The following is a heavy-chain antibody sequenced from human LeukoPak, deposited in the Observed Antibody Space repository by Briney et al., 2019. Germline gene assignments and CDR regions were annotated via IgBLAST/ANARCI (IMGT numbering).Heavy chain of an antibody. CDR1: GGTFSSYA. CDR3: ARKGALWFGELFHYMDV. V-gene: IGHV1-69*01. Sequence: SVKVSCKASGGTFSSYAISWVRQAPGQGLEWMGGIIPIFGTANYAQKFQGRVTITADESTSTAYMELSSLRPEDTAVYYCARKGALWFGELFHYMDVWGKGTTVTVSS. J-gene: IGHJ6*03. CDR2: IIPIFGTA. D-gene: IGHD3-10*01.